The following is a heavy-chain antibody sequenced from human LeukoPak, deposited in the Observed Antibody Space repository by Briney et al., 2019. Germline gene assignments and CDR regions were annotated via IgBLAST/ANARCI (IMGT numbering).Heavy chain of an antibody. J-gene: IGHJ3*02. CDR3: ARETLSTHAYDI. Sequence: PSETLSLTCTVSGGSISSGGNYWSWIRQHPGKGLEWIGYISHSGSTYDNPSLRSRVSISIDTTRNQFSLRLSSVTAADTAMYYCARETLSTHAYDIWGQGTMVTVSS. CDR2: ISHSGST. V-gene: IGHV4-31*03. CDR1: GGSISSGGNY. D-gene: IGHD2-2*01.